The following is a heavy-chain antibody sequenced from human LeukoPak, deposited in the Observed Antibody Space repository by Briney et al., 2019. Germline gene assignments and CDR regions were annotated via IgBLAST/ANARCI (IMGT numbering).Heavy chain of an antibody. J-gene: IGHJ4*02. V-gene: IGHV4-4*02. CDR2: VHRDGYT. CDR1: GASITYY. CDR3: AREKDCSGGSCYSFDY. D-gene: IGHD2-15*01. Sequence: SGTLSLTCSVSGASITYYYSWVRQFPGKGLEWIGEVHRDGYTNYNPSLESRVTMSVDKSKNQFSLKLSSVTAADTAVYYCAREKDCSGGSCYSFDYWGQGTLVTVSS.